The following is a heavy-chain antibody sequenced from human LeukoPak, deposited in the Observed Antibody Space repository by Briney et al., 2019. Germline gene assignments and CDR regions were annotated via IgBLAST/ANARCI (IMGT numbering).Heavy chain of an antibody. J-gene: IGHJ3*02. Sequence: PGVSLRLPCAASGFTFSNLWMFWVRQAPGKGPVWVTRSSGEGSTTTCADSVKGRFTISRDNAKNMVYLQMNSLRPEDTALYYCAKAQYLSFDVFDSWGQGTMVTVSS. CDR1: GFTFSNLW. V-gene: IGHV3-74*01. D-gene: IGHD3-10*01. CDR2: SSGEGSTT. CDR3: AKAQYLSFDVFDS.